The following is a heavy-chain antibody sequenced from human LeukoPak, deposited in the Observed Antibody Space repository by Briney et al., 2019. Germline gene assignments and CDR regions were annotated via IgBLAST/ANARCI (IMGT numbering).Heavy chain of an antibody. CDR1: GFTFSSYA. Sequence: PGGSLRLSCAASGFTFSSYAMSWVRQAPGKGLEWVSTISGSGGSTNYADSVKGRFTISRDNSKNTLYLQMNSLRAEDTAVYYCAKAQGGIVVVIAILNAFDIWGQGTMVTVSS. V-gene: IGHV3-23*01. J-gene: IGHJ3*02. CDR2: ISGSGGST. CDR3: AKAQGGIVVVIAILNAFDI. D-gene: IGHD2-21*01.